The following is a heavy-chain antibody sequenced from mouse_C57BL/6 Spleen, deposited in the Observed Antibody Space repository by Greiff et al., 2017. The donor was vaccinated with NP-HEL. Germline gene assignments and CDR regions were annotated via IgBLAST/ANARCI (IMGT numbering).Heavy chain of an antibody. CDR2: ISYSGST. CDR3: ARWGYGNYDYFDY. J-gene: IGHJ2*01. D-gene: IGHD2-1*01. V-gene: IGHV3-8*01. Sequence: DVMLVESGPGLAKPSQTLSLTCSVTGYSITSDYWNWIRKFPGNKLEYMGYISYSGSTYYNPSLKSRISITRDTSTNQYYLQLNFVTTEDTATYYCARWGYGNYDYFDYWGQGTTLTVSA. CDR1: GYSITSDY.